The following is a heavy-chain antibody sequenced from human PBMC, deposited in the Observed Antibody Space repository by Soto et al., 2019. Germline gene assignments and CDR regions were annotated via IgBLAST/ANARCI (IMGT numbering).Heavy chain of an antibody. D-gene: IGHD2-21*02. CDR1: GYSFTSYW. CDR2: IYPGDSDT. V-gene: IGHV5-51*01. Sequence: GESLKISCKGSGYSFTSYWIGWVRQMPGKGLEWMGIIYPGDSDTRYSPSFQGQVTISADKSISTAYLQWSSLKASDTAMYYCASLCLLPLRGHYGMDVWGQGTTVTVSS. J-gene: IGHJ6*02. CDR3: ASLCLLPLRGHYGMDV.